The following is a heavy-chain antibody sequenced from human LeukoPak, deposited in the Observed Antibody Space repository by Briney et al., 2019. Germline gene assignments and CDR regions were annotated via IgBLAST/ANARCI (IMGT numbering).Heavy chain of an antibody. V-gene: IGHV4-39*01. D-gene: IGHD5-18*01. Sequence: PSETLSLTCTVSGGSITSDFDYWGWIRQPPGKGLEWIGSIHYSGNPYYNPSLKSRVAISVDTSKNQFSLKLTSVTAADTALYYCGRHSQRGYSYIDSWGQGTLVTVSS. CDR3: GRHSQRGYSYIDS. CDR2: IHYSGNP. J-gene: IGHJ4*02. CDR1: GGSITSDFDY.